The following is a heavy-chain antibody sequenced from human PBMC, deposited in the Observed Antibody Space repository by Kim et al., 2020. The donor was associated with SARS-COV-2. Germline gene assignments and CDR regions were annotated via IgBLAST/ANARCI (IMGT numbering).Heavy chain of an antibody. CDR1: GGYISSSNW. Sequence: SETLSLTCAVSGGYISSSNWWSWVRQPPGKGLEWIGEIYHSGSTNYNPSLKSRVTISVDKSKNQFSLKLSSVTAADTAVYYCARVGALLRFLEWSLNSNAYEIWGKGTMVPVSS. CDR2: IYHSGST. J-gene: IGHJ3*02. CDR3: ARVGALLRFLEWSLNSNAYEI. D-gene: IGHD3-3*01. V-gene: IGHV4-4*02.